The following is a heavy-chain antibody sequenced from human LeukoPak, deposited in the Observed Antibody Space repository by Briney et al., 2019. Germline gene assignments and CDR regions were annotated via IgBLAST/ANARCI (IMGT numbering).Heavy chain of an antibody. CDR1: GYSFTSYW. Sequence: GESLKISCKGSGYSFTSYWIAWVRQMPGKGLELMGIIYPGDSNTKYSPSFQGQVTISADKSISTAYLQWSSLKASDTAMYYCARHRYGSGSLDYWGQGTLVTVSS. J-gene: IGHJ4*02. D-gene: IGHD3-10*01. V-gene: IGHV5-51*01. CDR3: ARHRYGSGSLDY. CDR2: IYPGDSNT.